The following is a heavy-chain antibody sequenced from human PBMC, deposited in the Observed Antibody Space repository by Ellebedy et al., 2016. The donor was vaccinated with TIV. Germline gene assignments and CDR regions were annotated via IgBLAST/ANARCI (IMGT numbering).Heavy chain of an antibody. D-gene: IGHD6-19*01. J-gene: IGHJ6*02. Sequence: PGGSLRLSCAASGFSFNSYAMSWVRQAPGKGLEWVANIKEDGSQTYYVGSVKGRFTISRDNAKNSLYLQMNSLRADDTAVYYCARDVRAAVESYYYGMDVWGQGTTVTVSS. V-gene: IGHV3-7*03. CDR3: ARDVRAAVESYYYGMDV. CDR2: IKEDGSQT. CDR1: GFSFNSYA.